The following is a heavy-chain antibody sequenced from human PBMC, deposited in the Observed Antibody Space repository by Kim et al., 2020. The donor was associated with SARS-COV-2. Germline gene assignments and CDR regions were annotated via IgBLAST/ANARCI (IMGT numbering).Heavy chain of an antibody. CDR3: AKDMGGGSYYRFFGQRRYYYYYGMDV. CDR2: ISWNSGSI. CDR1: GFTFDDYA. V-gene: IGHV3-9*01. J-gene: IGHJ6*02. D-gene: IGHD1-26*01. Sequence: GGSLRLSCAASGFTFDDYAMHWVRQAPGKGLEWVSGISWNSGSIGYADSVKGRFTISRDNAKNSLYLQMNSLRAEDTALYYCAKDMGGGSYYRFFGQRRYYYYYGMDVWGQGTTVTVSS.